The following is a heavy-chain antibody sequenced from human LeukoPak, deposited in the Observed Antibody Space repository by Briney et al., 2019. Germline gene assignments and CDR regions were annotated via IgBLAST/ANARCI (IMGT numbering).Heavy chain of an antibody. CDR1: GGSISSGDYY. CDR2: IYYSGST. Sequence: SETLSLTCTVSGGSISSGDYYWSWIRQPPGKGLEWIGYIYYSGSTYYNPSLKSRVTISVDTSKNQFSLKLSSVTAADTAVYYCARDSFRCSGGSCYSSDVWGQGTTVTVSS. J-gene: IGHJ6*02. V-gene: IGHV4-30-4*01. D-gene: IGHD2-15*01. CDR3: ARDSFRCSGGSCYSSDV.